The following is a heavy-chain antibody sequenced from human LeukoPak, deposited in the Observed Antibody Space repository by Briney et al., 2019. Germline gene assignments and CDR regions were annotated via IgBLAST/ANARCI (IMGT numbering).Heavy chain of an antibody. V-gene: IGHV1-18*01. CDR1: GYTFTSYG. D-gene: IGHD6-19*01. CDR3: ARVVSIAVAGAAGY. Sequence: ASVKVSCKASGYTFTSYGLTWVRQAPGQGLEWMGWISAYNGHTKYPQKLQGRVTMTTDTSTSTAYMELSSLRSEDTAVYYCARVVSIAVAGAAGYWGQGTLVTVSS. CDR2: ISAYNGHT. J-gene: IGHJ4*02.